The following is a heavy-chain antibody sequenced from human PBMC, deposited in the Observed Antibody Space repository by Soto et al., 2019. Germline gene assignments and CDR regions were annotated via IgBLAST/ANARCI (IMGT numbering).Heavy chain of an antibody. J-gene: IGHJ3*02. V-gene: IGHV3-30-3*01. CDR3: ARYIVVVTATSAFDI. D-gene: IGHD2-21*02. CDR1: GFTFSSYA. Sequence: QVQLVESGGGVVQPGRSLRLSCAASGFTFSSYAMHWVRQAPGKGLEWVAVISYDGSDKDYADSVKGRFTISRDNSKNTLYLQMNRLRAEDTAVYYCARYIVVVTATSAFDIWGQGTMVTVSS. CDR2: ISYDGSDK.